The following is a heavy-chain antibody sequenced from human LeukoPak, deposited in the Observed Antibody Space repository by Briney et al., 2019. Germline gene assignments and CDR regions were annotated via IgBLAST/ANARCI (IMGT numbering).Heavy chain of an antibody. D-gene: IGHD3-9*01. V-gene: IGHV3-7*03. CDR3: AKCILTGYYKGYMDV. Sequence: PGGSLRLSCAASGFTFSSYWMSWVRQAPGKGLEWVANINQDGSEKYYVDSVKGRFTISRDNSKNTLYLQMNSLRAEDTAVYYCAKCILTGYYKGYMDVWGKGTTVTISS. CDR1: GFTFSSYW. CDR2: INQDGSEK. J-gene: IGHJ6*03.